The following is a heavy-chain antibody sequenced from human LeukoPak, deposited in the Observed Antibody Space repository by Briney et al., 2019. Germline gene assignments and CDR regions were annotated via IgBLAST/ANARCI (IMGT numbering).Heavy chain of an antibody. CDR1: GLTFSSYS. CDR2: ISSSGSAI. D-gene: IGHD6-13*01. J-gene: IGHJ5*02. Sequence: GGSLRLSCAASGLTFSSYSMNWVRQAPGKGLEWVSYISSSGSAIYYADSVKGRFTISRDNAKNSLYLQMNSLRAEDTAVYYCARSLYSPGHSSSWYGDPGWFDPWGQGTLVTVSS. V-gene: IGHV3-48*04. CDR3: ARSLYSPGHSSSWYGDPGWFDP.